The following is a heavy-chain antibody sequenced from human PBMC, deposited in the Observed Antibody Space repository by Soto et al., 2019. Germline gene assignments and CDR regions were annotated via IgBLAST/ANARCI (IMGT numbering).Heavy chain of an antibody. CDR2: IYYSGST. J-gene: IGHJ6*02. CDR1: GGSISSGGYY. D-gene: IGHD3-10*01. V-gene: IGHV4-31*03. Sequence: PSETLSLTCTVSGGSISSGGYYWSWIRQHPGKGLEWIGYIYYSGSTYYNPSPKSRVTISVDTSKNQFSLKLSSVTAADTAVYYCARDLTTMVRGTNYYYGMDVWGQGTTVTVSS. CDR3: ARDLTTMVRGTNYYYGMDV.